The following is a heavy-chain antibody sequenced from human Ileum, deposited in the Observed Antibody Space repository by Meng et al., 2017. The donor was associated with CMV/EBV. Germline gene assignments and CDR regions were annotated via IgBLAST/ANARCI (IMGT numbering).Heavy chain of an antibody. V-gene: IGHV1-46*01. D-gene: IGHD5-12*01. CDR3: ARDFGSGYYMLDY. CDR1: GYNFTSHY. J-gene: IGHJ4*02. Sequence: KASGYNFTSHYIHWVRQAPGQGIEWMGTINPSGGSTSYAQKFQGRVTMTRDTSTSTVYMELSSLRSEDTAVYYCARDFGSGYYMLDYWGQGTLVTVSS. CDR2: INPSGGST.